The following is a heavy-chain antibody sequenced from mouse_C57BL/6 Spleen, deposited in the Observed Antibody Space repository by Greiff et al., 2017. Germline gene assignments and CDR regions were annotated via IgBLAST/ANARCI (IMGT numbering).Heavy chain of an antibody. CDR3: ARRRDYYGLYAMDY. Sequence: QVQLQQSGAELVKPGASVKISCKASGYAFSSYWMNWVKQRPGKGLEWIGPIYPGDGDTNYHGKFKGKATLTADKSSNTAYMQLSCLSSEDSAVYFCARRRDYYGLYAMDYWGQGTTVTVSS. V-gene: IGHV1-80*01. CDR1: GYAFSSYW. D-gene: IGHD1-1*01. CDR2: IYPGDGDT. J-gene: IGHJ4*01.